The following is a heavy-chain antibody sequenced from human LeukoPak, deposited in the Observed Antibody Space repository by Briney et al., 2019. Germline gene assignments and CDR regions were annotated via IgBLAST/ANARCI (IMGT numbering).Heavy chain of an antibody. Sequence: ASVKVSCKASGYTFTGYYMRWVRQAPGQGLEWMGWINPNSGGTNYAQKFQGRVTMTRDTSISTAYMELSRLRSDDTAVYYCARSGYSSGWELGDYYYYGMDVWGQGTTVTVSS. CDR3: ARSGYSSGWELGDYYYYGMDV. D-gene: IGHD6-19*01. J-gene: IGHJ6*02. V-gene: IGHV1-2*02. CDR2: INPNSGGT. CDR1: GYTFTGYY.